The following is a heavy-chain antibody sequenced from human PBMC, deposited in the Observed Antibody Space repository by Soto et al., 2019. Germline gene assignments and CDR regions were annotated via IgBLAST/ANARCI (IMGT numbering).Heavy chain of an antibody. CDR2: IASDGSTT. Sequence: QVQLVESGGGVVQPGRSLRLTCAASGFTFSSNGMHWVRQPPGKGLEWVALIASDGSTTYYGDSVRGRFTISRDNSENTLFLQMNSLRAEDTAVYNCARWVGGAMFDNSGKYDSWGQGTLVTVSS. J-gene: IGHJ5*01. CDR1: GFTFSSNG. D-gene: IGHD3-22*01. V-gene: IGHV3-30*03. CDR3: ARWVGGAMFDNSGKYDS.